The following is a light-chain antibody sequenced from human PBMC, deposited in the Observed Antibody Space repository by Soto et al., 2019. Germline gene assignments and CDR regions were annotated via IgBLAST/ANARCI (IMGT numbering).Light chain of an antibody. Sequence: IQMTQTPYTLSGSVGDRVTITCRASQTISSWLAWYQQKPGKAPKLLIYKASTLKSGVPSRFSGSGSGTEFTLTISSLQPDDFATYYCQHYNIYSEAFGHGSKVDIK. V-gene: IGKV1-5*03. CDR3: QHYNIYSEA. CDR1: QTISSW. J-gene: IGKJ1*01. CDR2: KAS.